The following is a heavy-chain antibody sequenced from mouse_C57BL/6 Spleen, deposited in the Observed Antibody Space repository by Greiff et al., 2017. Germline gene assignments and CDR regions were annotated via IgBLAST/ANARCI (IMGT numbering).Heavy chain of an antibody. CDR2: ISDGGSYT. V-gene: IGHV5-4*01. CDR3: ATLWDAY. D-gene: IGHD4-1*01. Sequence: EVQVVESGGGLVKPGGSLKLSCAASGFTFSSYAMSWVRQTPEKRLEWVATISDGGSYTYYPDNVKGRFTISRDNAKNNLYLQMSHLKSEDTAMYYCATLWDAYWGQGTLVTVSA. J-gene: IGHJ3*01. CDR1: GFTFSSYA.